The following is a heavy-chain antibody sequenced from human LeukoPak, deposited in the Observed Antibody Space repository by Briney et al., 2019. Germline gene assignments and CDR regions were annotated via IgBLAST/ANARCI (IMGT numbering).Heavy chain of an antibody. J-gene: IGHJ4*02. V-gene: IGHV3-20*04. CDR3: ARVFRWGYYFDY. D-gene: IGHD3-16*01. Sequence: GGSLRLSCAASGFTFDDYGMSWVRQAPGKGLEWGSGINWDGGSTVYADSVKGRFTISRDNAKNSLYLQMNSLRAEDTALYYCARVFRWGYYFDYWGQGTLVTVSS. CDR2: INWDGGST. CDR1: GFTFDDYG.